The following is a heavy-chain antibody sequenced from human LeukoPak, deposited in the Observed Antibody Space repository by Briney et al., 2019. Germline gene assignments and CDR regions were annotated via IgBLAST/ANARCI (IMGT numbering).Heavy chain of an antibody. D-gene: IGHD6-19*01. J-gene: IGHJ4*02. CDR3: ASSPLISSGWLGFDY. CDR1: GGSISSYY. V-gene: IGHV4-59*01. CDR2: IYHNENTRST. Sequence: SETLPLTCTVSGGSISSYYWSWIRQPPGKGLEWIGYIYHNENTRSTNFNPSLKSRVTISIDSSKNQFSLKLSSVTAADSAVYYCASSPLISSGWLGFDYWGQGTLVTVSS.